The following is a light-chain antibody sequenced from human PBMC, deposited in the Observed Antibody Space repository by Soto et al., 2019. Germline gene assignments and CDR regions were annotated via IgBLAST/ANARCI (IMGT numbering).Light chain of an antibody. CDR3: QQYSSSPVT. J-gene: IGKJ4*01. CDR1: QRVSNTY. V-gene: IGKV3-20*01. Sequence: EIVLARSPGTLSLSRGERATLSCRASQRVSNTYLAWYQQKPGQAPRLLIYGVSSRATGIPDRLSGSGSGTDFTLTISRLEPEDFAVYYCQQYSSSPVTFGGGTKVDIK. CDR2: GVS.